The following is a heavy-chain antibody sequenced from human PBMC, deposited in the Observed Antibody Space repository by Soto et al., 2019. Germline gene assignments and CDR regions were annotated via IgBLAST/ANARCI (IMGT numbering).Heavy chain of an antibody. V-gene: IGHV3-53*01. Sequence: DVQLVESGGGLIQPGYSLRLSCAAFGFTISGKKYVAWVRQAPGKGLEWVSALYDLDGSFYAASVKGRFTTSSDSSKTTLYLQLHDLTPDDTAVFYCATWHEREHAYDVWGQGTTVTVSS. D-gene: IGHD1-1*01. CDR1: GFTISGKKY. CDR3: ATWHEREHAYDV. J-gene: IGHJ3*01. CDR2: LYDLDGS.